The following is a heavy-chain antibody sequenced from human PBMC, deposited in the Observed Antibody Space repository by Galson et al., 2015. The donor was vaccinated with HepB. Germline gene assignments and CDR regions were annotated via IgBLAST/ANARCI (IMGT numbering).Heavy chain of an antibody. CDR1: GASFSDYY. Sequence: LSLTCAVYGASFSDYYWNWIRQPPGKGPEWIGEINHSGSPKYNPSLKSRVTISVDTSKKQFSLMLSSVTDADTAVYYCPYFFGSGSFFMDVWGQGTAVTVSS. D-gene: IGHD3-10*01. CDR3: PYFFGSGSFFMDV. V-gene: IGHV4-34*01. CDR2: INHSGSP. J-gene: IGHJ6*02.